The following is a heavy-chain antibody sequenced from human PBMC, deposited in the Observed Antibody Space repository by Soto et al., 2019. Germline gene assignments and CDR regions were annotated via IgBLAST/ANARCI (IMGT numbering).Heavy chain of an antibody. J-gene: IGHJ6*02. CDR3: ARRGYGPGFPYYYGMDV. V-gene: IGHV4-59*01. CDR2: IYYSGST. D-gene: IGHD3-10*01. Sequence: SETLSLTCTVSGGSMSSYYWSWIRQPPGKGLEWIGYIYYSGSTNYNPSPKSRVTMSVDTPKNQFSLKLSSVTAADTAVYYCARRGYGPGFPYYYGMDVWGQGTTVTVSS. CDR1: GGSMSSYY.